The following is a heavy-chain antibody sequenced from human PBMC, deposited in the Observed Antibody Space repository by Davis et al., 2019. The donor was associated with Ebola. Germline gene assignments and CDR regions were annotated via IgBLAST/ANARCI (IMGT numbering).Heavy chain of an antibody. V-gene: IGHV3-73*01. CDR2: IRSKANSYVT. CDR3: TTQWLVLFARDY. J-gene: IGHJ4*02. CDR1: GFTFSGSA. D-gene: IGHD6-19*01. Sequence: GESLKISCAASGFTFSGSAMHWVRQASGKGLEWVGRIRSKANSYVTAYAASVKGRFTISRDDSKNTAYLQMNSLKTEDTAVYYCTTQWLVLFARDYWGQGTLVTVSS.